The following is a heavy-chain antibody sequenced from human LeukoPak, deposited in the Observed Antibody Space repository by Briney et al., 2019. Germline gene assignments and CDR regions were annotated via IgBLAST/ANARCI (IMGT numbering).Heavy chain of an antibody. CDR3: ASGLTTVTSAFDI. Sequence: ASVKVSCKASGYTFTGYYMHWVRQAPGQGLEWMGIINPSGGSTSYAQKFQGRVTMTRDTSTSTVYMELSSLRSEDTAVYYCASGLTTVTSAFDIWGQGTMVTVSS. D-gene: IGHD4-17*01. J-gene: IGHJ3*02. CDR2: INPSGGST. CDR1: GYTFTGYY. V-gene: IGHV1-46*01.